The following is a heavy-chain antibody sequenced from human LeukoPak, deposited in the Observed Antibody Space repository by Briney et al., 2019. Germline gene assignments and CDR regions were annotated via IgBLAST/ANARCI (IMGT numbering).Heavy chain of an antibody. Sequence: SATLSLTCTVSGGSISSYYWSWIRQPPGKGLEWIGYIYYSGSTNYNPSLKSRVTISVDTSKNQFSLKLSSVTAADTAVYYCSRDTGTTSWFDPWGQGTLVTVSS. CDR3: SRDTGTTSWFDP. CDR2: IYYSGST. D-gene: IGHD1-1*01. V-gene: IGHV4-59*01. CDR1: GGSISSYY. J-gene: IGHJ5*02.